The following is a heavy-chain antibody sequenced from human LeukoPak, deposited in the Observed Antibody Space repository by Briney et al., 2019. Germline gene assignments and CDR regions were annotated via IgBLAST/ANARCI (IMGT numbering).Heavy chain of an antibody. Sequence: SETLSLTCTVSGGSISSSSYYWGWIRQPPGKGLEWIGSIYYSGSTYYNPSLKSRVTISVDTSKNQFSLKLSSVTAPDTAVYYCASLVERDYWGQGTLVTVSS. CDR1: GGSISSSSYY. D-gene: IGHD1-1*01. CDR2: IYYSGST. J-gene: IGHJ4*02. V-gene: IGHV4-39*07. CDR3: ASLVERDY.